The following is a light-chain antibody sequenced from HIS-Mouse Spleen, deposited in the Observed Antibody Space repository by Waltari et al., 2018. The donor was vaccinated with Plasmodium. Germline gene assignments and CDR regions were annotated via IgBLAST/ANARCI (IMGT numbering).Light chain of an antibody. CDR2: EDS. Sequence: SYELTQPPSVSVSPGQTARITCSGDALPKQYASWYPQKSGQAPVRVIYEDSKRPSGIPERCSGSSSGTMATLTIRGAQVEDEADYYCYSTDSSGNHRVFGGGTKLTVL. J-gene: IGLJ3*02. V-gene: IGLV3-10*01. CDR3: YSTDSSGNHRV. CDR1: ALPKQY.